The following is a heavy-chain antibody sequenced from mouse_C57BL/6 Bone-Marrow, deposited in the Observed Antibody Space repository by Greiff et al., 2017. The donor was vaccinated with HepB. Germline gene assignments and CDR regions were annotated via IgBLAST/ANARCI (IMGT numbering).Heavy chain of an antibody. V-gene: IGHV1-64*01. Sequence: QVQLQQPGAELVKPGASVKLSCKASGYTFTSYWMHWVKQRPGQGLEWMGMIHPNSGSTNYNEKFKSKATLTVDKSSSTAYMQLSSLTSEDSAVYYCARRDYYGKNFDYWGQGTTLTVSS. CDR3: ARRDYYGKNFDY. CDR2: IHPNSGST. J-gene: IGHJ2*01. D-gene: IGHD1-1*01. CDR1: GYTFTSYW.